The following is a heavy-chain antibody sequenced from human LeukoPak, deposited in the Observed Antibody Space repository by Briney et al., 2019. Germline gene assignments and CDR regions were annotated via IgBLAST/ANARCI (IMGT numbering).Heavy chain of an antibody. CDR2: ISSSSSYI. V-gene: IGHV3-21*01. J-gene: IGHJ4*02. Sequence: PGGSLRLSCAASGFTFSSYSMNWVRQAPGKGLELVSSISSSSSYIYYADSVKGRFTISRDNAKNSLYLQMNSLRAEDTAVYYCARGPGVTPDYWGQGTLVTVFS. CDR3: ARGPGVTPDY. D-gene: IGHD5-18*01. CDR1: GFTFSSYS.